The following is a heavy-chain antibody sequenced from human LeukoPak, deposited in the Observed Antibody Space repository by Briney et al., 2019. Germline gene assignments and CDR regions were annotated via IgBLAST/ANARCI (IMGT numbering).Heavy chain of an antibody. CDR1: GYTFTSNY. J-gene: IGHJ4*02. CDR2: TYPRDGST. Sequence: ASVKVSCKASGYTFTSNYIHWVRQAPGQGLEWMGMTYPRDGSTSYAQKFQGRVTVTRDTSTSTVHMELSGLRSEDTAVYYCARDQEGFDYWGQGTLVTVSS. V-gene: IGHV1-46*01. CDR3: ARDQEGFDY.